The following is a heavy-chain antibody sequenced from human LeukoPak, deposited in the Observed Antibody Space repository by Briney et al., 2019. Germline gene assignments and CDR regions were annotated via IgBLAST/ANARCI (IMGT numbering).Heavy chain of an antibody. V-gene: IGHV4-30-4*01. CDR3: ARQPVVVVVAATPSDYYGMDD. CDR2: IYYSGST. D-gene: IGHD2-15*01. Sequence: PSETLSLTCTVSGGSISSGDYYWSWIRQPPGKGLEWIGYIYYSGSTYYNPSLKSRVTISVDTSKNQFSLKLSSVTAADTAVYYCARQPVVVVVAATPSDYYGMDDWGQGTTVTVSS. J-gene: IGHJ6*02. CDR1: GGSISSGDYY.